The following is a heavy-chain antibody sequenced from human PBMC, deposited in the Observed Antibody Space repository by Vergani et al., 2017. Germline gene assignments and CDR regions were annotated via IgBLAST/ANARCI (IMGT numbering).Heavy chain of an antibody. J-gene: IGHJ4*02. Sequence: EVQLVESGGGLVQPGRSLRLSCAASGFTFDDYAMHWVRQAPGKGLEWVSGISWNSGSIGYADSVKGRFTISRDNAKNSLYLQMNSLRAEDTALYYCAKDSIYYYDSSGYYYGSLDYWGQGTLVTVSS. CDR3: AKDSIYYYDSSGYYYGSLDY. V-gene: IGHV3-9*01. CDR2: ISWNSGSI. CDR1: GFTFDDYA. D-gene: IGHD3-22*01.